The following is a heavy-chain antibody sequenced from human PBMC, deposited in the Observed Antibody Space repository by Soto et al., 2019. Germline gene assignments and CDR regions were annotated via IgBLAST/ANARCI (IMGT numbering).Heavy chain of an antibody. CDR3: ARGWAAPPY. J-gene: IGHJ4*02. V-gene: IGHV3-23*01. Sequence: EVQLLESGGGLVQPGGSLRLSCAASGFTFSSYAMTWVRQAPGKGLDWVSAISGSGGSTYYADSVKGRFTISRDNSKNTLYLQMNSLRAEDTALYYCARGWAAPPYWGQGTLVTVSS. CDR1: GFTFSSYA. D-gene: IGHD1-26*01. CDR2: ISGSGGST.